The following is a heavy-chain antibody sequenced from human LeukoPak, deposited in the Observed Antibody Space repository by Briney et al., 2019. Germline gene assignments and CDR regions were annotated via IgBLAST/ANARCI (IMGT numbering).Heavy chain of an antibody. CDR3: ASDRRSDSSGYAFDI. D-gene: IGHD3-22*01. CDR1: GFTFDDYA. J-gene: IGHJ3*02. V-gene: IGHV3-20*04. Sequence: PGGSLRLSCVASGFTFDDYAMSWVRQAPGKGLEWVSGINWNGDNTVYADSVEGRFTVSRDNAENSLYLQMSSLGAEDTAFYYCASDRRSDSSGYAFDIWGQGTMVTVSS. CDR2: INWNGDNT.